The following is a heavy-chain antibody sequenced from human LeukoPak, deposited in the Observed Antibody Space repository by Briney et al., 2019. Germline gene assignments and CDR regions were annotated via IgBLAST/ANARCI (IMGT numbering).Heavy chain of an antibody. CDR1: GGSIRSSSYN. CDR2: IHYTGTT. V-gene: IGHV4-39*07. CDR3: ARTGGSFYFCYYMDV. D-gene: IGHD1-26*01. Sequence: SETLSLTCIVSGGSIRSSSYNWGWIRQPPGKGLEWIGSIHYTGTTFYNPSLKSRVTISVDTSKNQFSLKLSSVTAADTAVYYCARTGGSFYFCYYMDVWGKGTTVTVSS. J-gene: IGHJ6*03.